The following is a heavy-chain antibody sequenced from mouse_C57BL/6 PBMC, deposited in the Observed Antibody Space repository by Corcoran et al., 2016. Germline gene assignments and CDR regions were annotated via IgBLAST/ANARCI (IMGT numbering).Heavy chain of an antibody. CDR2: IYWDDDE. J-gene: IGHJ1*03. V-gene: IGHV8-12*01. D-gene: IGHD1-1*01. CDR3: ARCYYYGSSSWYFDV. CDR1: GFSLSTSGMG. Sequence: QVTLKESGPGILQSSQTLSLTCSFSGFSLSTSGMGVSWIRQPSGKGLEWLAHIYWDDDERYNPSLKSRLTISKDTSRNQVFLKITSVDTADTATYYCARCYYYGSSSWYFDVWGTGTTVTVSS.